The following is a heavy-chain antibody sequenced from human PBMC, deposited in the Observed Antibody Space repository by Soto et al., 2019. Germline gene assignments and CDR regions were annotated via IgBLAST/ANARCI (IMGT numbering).Heavy chain of an antibody. D-gene: IGHD1-1*01. CDR2: ISSGSTNI. CDR1: GFTFSDCY. V-gene: IGHV3-11*01. J-gene: IGHJ4*02. Sequence: GGSLRLSCAASGFTFSDCYMSWIRQAPGKGLEWISYISSGSTNIFYADSVKGRFTVSRDNAKNSVYLQMDSLRAEDTAVYYCARDRNAAGSDYWGQGTLVTVSS. CDR3: ARDRNAAGSDY.